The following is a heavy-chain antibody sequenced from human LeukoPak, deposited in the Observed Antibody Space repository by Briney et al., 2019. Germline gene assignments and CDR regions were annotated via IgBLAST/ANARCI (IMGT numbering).Heavy chain of an antibody. CDR2: IYHSGDT. CDR1: GYSISGGYY. CDR3: ARVAYDFWSGYNPPFYFDY. V-gene: IGHV4-38-2*01. D-gene: IGHD3-3*01. Sequence: SETLSLTCAVSGYSISGGYYWGWIRPPPGKGLEWIATIYHSGDTYYNPSLKSRVTISVDTSKNQFSLKLNSVTAADTAVYYCARVAYDFWSGYNPPFYFDYWGREPRPPSPQ. J-gene: IGHJ4*02.